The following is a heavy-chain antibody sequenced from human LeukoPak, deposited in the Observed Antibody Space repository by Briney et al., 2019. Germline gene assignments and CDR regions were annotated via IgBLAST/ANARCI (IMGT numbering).Heavy chain of an antibody. CDR2: ISSSSSYI. V-gene: IGHV3-21*01. CDR3: ARQRSMGIAAAETGWFDP. CDR1: GFPFSNYI. D-gene: IGHD6-13*01. Sequence: GGSLRLSCAGSGFPFSNYIINWVRQDPGKGLEWVSSISSSSSYIYYADSVKGRFTISRDNSKNTLYLQMNSLRAEDTAVYYCARQRSMGIAAAETGWFDPWGQGTLVTVSS. J-gene: IGHJ5*02.